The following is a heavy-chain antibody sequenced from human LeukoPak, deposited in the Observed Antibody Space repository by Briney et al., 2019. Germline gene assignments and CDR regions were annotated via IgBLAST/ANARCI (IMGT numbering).Heavy chain of an antibody. CDR3: AKASQPHWAPWDY. CDR2: ITGSGGST. CDR1: GFTFSNYA. D-gene: IGHD7-27*01. Sequence: GGSLRLSCAASGFTFSNYAMSWVRQAPGKGLEWVSAITGSGGSTYYADSVRGRFTISRDNSKNTLYLQMNSLRAEDTAVYYCAKASQPHWAPWDYWGQGALVTVSS. J-gene: IGHJ4*02. V-gene: IGHV3-23*01.